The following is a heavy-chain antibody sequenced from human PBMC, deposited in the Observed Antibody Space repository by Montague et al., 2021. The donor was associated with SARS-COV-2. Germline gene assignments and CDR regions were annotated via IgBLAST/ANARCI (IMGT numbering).Heavy chain of an antibody. Sequence: YLRLSCAASGFTFSDYYMSWIRQAPGKGLEWVSYISSSGSTTYYADSVKGRFTISRDNAKNSLYLQMNSLRAEDTAVYYCARDGSSSWFNWFDPWGQGTLVTVSS. V-gene: IGHV3-11*01. CDR3: ARDGSSSWFNWFDP. CDR2: ISSSGSTT. D-gene: IGHD6-13*01. J-gene: IGHJ5*02. CDR1: GFTFSDYY.